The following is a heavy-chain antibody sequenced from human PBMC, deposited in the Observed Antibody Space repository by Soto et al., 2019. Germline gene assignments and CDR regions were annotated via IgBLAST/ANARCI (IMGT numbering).Heavy chain of an antibody. D-gene: IGHD1-26*01. CDR1: GYTFTSYA. J-gene: IGHJ5*02. Sequence: QVQLVQSGAEVKKPGASVKVSCKASGYTFTSYAMHLVRQAPGQRLEWMGWINAGNGNTKYSQKFQGRVTITRDTTASAADMELSSLRSGETAVYYCARENPREGNWFDPWGQGTLVTVSS. CDR3: ARENPREGNWFDP. V-gene: IGHV1-3*01. CDR2: INAGNGNT.